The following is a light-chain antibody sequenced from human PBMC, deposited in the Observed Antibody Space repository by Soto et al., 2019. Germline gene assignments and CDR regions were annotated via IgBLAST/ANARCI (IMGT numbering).Light chain of an antibody. J-gene: IGKJ3*01. CDR2: WAS. V-gene: IGKV4-1*01. Sequence: DIVMTQSPDSLAVSLGERATINCKSSQRVLYSSNNKNYLAWYQQKPGQPPKLLIYWASTRESGVPDRFSGRGSGTDFTLTISSLQAEDVTVYFCQQYYSTPLTFGPVTKVDIQ. CDR1: QRVLYSSNNKNY. CDR3: QQYYSTPLT.